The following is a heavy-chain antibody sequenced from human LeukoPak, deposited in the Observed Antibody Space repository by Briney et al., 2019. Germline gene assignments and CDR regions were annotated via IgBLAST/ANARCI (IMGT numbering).Heavy chain of an antibody. D-gene: IGHD3-22*01. Sequence: VASVKVSCKASGGTFSSYAISWVRQAPGQGLEWMGGIIPIFGTANYAQKFQGRVTITANESTSTAYMELSSLRSEDTAVYYCARDGDSSGYFLHDYWGQGTLVTVSS. CDR2: IIPIFGTA. J-gene: IGHJ4*02. CDR1: GGTFSSYA. CDR3: ARDGDSSGYFLHDY. V-gene: IGHV1-69*01.